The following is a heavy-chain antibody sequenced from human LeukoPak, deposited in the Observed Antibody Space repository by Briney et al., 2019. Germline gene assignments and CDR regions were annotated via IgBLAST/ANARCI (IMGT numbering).Heavy chain of an antibody. D-gene: IGHD6-13*01. Sequence: GGSLRLSCAASGFTFSSYGMHWVRQAPGKGLEWVAVISYDGSNKYYADSVKGRFTISRDNSKNTLYLQMNSLRAEDTAVYYCARDARGIAAGYYYYGMDVWGQGTTVTVSS. CDR1: GFTFSSYG. CDR2: ISYDGSNK. CDR3: ARDARGIAAGYYYYGMDV. V-gene: IGHV3-30*03. J-gene: IGHJ6*02.